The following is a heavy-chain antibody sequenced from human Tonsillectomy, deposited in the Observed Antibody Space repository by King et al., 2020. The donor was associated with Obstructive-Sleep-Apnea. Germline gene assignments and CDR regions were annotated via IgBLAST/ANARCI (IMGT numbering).Heavy chain of an antibody. CDR2: IYYSGST. CDR1: GGSISSGGYS. V-gene: IGHV4-30-4*07. J-gene: IGHJ4*02. Sequence: QLQESGPGLVKPSQTPSLTCAVSGGSISSGGYSWSWIRQPPGKGLEWIGYIYYSGSTYYTPSLKSRVTISVDTSKTQFSLKLSSVTAADTAVCYCARRLPALEPRYCDDWRQGTLVTVSS. CDR3: ARRLPALEPRYCDD. D-gene: IGHD1-1*01.